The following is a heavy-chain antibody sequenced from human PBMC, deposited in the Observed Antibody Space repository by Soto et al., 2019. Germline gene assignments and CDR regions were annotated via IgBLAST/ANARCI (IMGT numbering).Heavy chain of an antibody. Sequence: PGGSLRLSCASSGFTVSSNYMSLVRQAPGKGLEWVSVIYSGGSTYYADSVKGRFTISRDNSKNTLYLQMNSLRAEDTAVYYCARVWELHRKNWFDPWGQGTLVTVSS. D-gene: IGHD1-26*01. CDR3: ARVWELHRKNWFDP. CDR1: GFTVSSNY. J-gene: IGHJ5*02. V-gene: IGHV3-66*01. CDR2: IYSGGST.